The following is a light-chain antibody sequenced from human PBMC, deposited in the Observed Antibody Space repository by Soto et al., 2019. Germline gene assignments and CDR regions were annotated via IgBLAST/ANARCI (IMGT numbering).Light chain of an antibody. CDR1: QSINNN. J-gene: IGKJ5*01. CDR3: QQYSQWPIP. V-gene: IGKV3-15*01. CDR2: GIS. Sequence: EIVLTQSPATLSVSPGERATLSCRASQSINNNYLAWYQQKPGQAPRLLIYGISTRATGVPARFIGSGSGTESTLTLSSLQSEDFAVYSCQQYSQWPIPFGQGTRLEIK.